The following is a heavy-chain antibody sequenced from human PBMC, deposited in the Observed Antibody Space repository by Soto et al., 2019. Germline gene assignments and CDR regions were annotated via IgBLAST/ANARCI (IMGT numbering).Heavy chain of an antibody. CDR2: ISAYNGNT. V-gene: IGHV1-18*01. CDR1: GYTFTSYG. J-gene: IGHJ4*02. D-gene: IGHD2-2*02. CDR3: ARVPALGVPNTHFDY. Sequence: ASVKVSCKASGYTFTSYGISWVRQAPGQRLEWMGWISAYNGNTNYAQKLQGRVTMTTDTSTSTAYMELRSLRSDDTAVYYCARVPALGVPNTHFDYWGQGTLVTVSS.